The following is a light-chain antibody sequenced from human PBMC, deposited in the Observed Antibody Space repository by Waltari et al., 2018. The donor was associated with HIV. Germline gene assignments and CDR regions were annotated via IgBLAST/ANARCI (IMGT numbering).Light chain of an antibody. CDR3: QQYFRIPPT. CDR1: RTILFSSDNRNY. J-gene: IGKJ4*01. Sequence: DIVMTQSPDSLPVSLGERATLNCTSSRTILFSSDNRNYLAWYQQKPRQPPKLLISWASTRESGVPDRFSGSGSGTDFILTITRLQAEDVAVYHCQQYFRIPPTFGGGTKVEIK. CDR2: WAS. V-gene: IGKV4-1*01.